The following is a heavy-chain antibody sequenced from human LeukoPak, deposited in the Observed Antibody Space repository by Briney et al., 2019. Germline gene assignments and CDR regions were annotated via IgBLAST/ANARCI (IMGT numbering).Heavy chain of an antibody. CDR2: INSDGSEG. V-gene: IGHV3-7*03. D-gene: IGHD6-19*01. CDR1: GFTFSGFW. J-gene: IGHJ4*02. CDR3: AKDSRQAQWLALDC. Sequence: PGGSLRLSCAVSGFTFSGFWMSWSRQAPGKGLEWVASINSDGSEGYYADVVKGRFTISRDNSKNSLYLQMNSLRAEDTALYYCAKDSRQAQWLALDCWGQGTLVIVSS.